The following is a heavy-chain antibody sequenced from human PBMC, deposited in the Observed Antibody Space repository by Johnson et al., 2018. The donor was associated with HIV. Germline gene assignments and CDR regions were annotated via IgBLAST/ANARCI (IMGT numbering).Heavy chain of an antibody. CDR3: AKNGGVGGGSSNGAFDI. CDR2: ISYDGSNK. J-gene: IGHJ3*02. V-gene: IGHV3-30*18. D-gene: IGHD2-15*01. Sequence: QVQLVESGGGVVQPGRSLRLSCAASGFTFSSYGMHWVRQAPGKGLEWVAVISYDGSNKYYADSVKGRFTISRDNSKNTLYLQMNSLRAEDTVVYYCAKNGGVGGGSSNGAFDIWGQGTMVTVSS. CDR1: GFTFSSYG.